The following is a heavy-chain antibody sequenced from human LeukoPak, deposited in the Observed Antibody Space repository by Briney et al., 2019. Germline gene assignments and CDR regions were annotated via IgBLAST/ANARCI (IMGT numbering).Heavy chain of an antibody. J-gene: IGHJ6*03. V-gene: IGHV4-4*07. CDR3: ARSGIAAAGTRLRYYYMDV. D-gene: IGHD6-13*01. Sequence: SETLSLTCTVSGGSISSYYWSWIRQPAGKGLEWIGRIYTSGSTNYNPSLKSRVTMSVDTSKNQFSLKLSSVTAADTAVYYCARSGIAAAGTRLRYYYMDVWGKGTTVTVSS. CDR2: IYTSGST. CDR1: GGSISSYY.